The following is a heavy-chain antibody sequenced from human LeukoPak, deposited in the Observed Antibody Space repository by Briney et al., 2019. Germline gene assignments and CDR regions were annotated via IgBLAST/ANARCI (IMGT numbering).Heavy chain of an antibody. CDR1: GYSFTSYW. D-gene: IGHD2-2*01. Sequence: GESLKISCQGSGYSFTSYWIAWVRQLPGKGREWMGIFYPGDSDTRYSPSFQGHVTMAADKSISTAYLQWSSLKASDTAMYYCARQSVSTNYYYGMDVWGQGTTVTVSS. CDR3: ARQSVSTNYYYGMDV. J-gene: IGHJ6*02. CDR2: FYPGDSDT. V-gene: IGHV5-51*01.